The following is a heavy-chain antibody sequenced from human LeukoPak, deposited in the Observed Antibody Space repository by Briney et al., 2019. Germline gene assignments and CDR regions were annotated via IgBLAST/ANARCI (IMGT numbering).Heavy chain of an antibody. CDR3: TRGAGWLIDY. CDR1: GGSFSGYY. J-gene: IGHJ4*02. D-gene: IGHD3-16*01. CDR2: INHSGST. V-gene: IGHV4-34*01. Sequence: PSETLSLTCAVYGGSFSGYYWGWIRQPPGKGLEWIGEINHSGSTNYNPSLKSRVTISADTSKNQFSLKLNSLTTADTAVYYCTRGAGWLIDYWGQGILVTVSS.